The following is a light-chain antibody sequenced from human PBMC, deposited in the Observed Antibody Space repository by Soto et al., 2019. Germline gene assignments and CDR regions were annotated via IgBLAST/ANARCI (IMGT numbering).Light chain of an antibody. J-gene: IGKJ1*01. Sequence: IQMTQSPSSVSASVGDRVTITCQASHDISTWVAWYQQKPGKAPKLLIYSASALKRGVPSRFSGSGSGTDFALTVSSLQPEDFATYYCQQADTFPWTFGQGTKVEIK. CDR1: HDISTW. CDR3: QQADTFPWT. V-gene: IGKV1D-12*01. CDR2: SAS.